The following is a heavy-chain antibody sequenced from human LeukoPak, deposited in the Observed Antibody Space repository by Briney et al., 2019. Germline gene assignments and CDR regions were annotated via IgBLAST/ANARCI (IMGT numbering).Heavy chain of an antibody. Sequence: GGSLRLSCAASGFTFSSYTMSWVRQAPGKGLEWVSTITTSDGNTYYADSVKGRFTISRDNSKNTLYLQMNSLRAEDTAVYYCAREDIAVVPAAISRMSNYYYYYGMDVWGQGTTVTVSS. CDR1: GFTFSSYT. V-gene: IGHV3-23*01. CDR3: AREDIAVVPAAISRMSNYYYYYGMDV. D-gene: IGHD2-2*01. CDR2: ITTSDGNT. J-gene: IGHJ6*02.